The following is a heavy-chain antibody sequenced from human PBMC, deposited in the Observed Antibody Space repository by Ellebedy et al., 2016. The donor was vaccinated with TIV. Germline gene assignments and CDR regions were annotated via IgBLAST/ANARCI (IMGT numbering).Heavy chain of an antibody. CDR1: GGSFSGYY. J-gene: IGHJ4*02. V-gene: IGHV4-34*01. CDR3: AREKWSDAD. D-gene: IGHD1-26*01. Sequence: MPSETLSLTCAVYGGSFSGYYWSWIRQPPGKGLEWIGEINHSGTTQYNPSLKSRVTISVGSSKNQLSLNLSSVTAADTAVYYCAREKWSDADWGQGTLVTVSS. CDR2: INHSGTT.